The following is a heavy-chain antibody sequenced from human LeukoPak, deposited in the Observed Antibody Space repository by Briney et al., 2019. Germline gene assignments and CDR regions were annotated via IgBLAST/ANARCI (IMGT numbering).Heavy chain of an antibody. D-gene: IGHD6-19*01. CDR1: GYTFTSYY. CDR2: INPSGGST. V-gene: IGHV1-46*01. Sequence: ASVKVSCKASGYTFTSYYMHWVRQAPGQGLEWMGIINPSGGSTSYAQKFQGRVTMTRDMSTSTVYMELSSLRSEDTAVYYCARVWSKAVAGPGGAVDLWGRGTLVTVSS. CDR3: ARVWSKAVAGPGGAVDL. J-gene: IGHJ2*01.